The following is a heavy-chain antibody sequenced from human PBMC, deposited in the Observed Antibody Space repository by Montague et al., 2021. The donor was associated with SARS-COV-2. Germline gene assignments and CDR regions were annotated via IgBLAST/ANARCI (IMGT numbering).Heavy chain of an antibody. CDR3: AKDVLSVPAAGGVFDS. V-gene: IGHV3-9*01. Sequence: SLRLSCAASGFSFGDYAMHWVRLASGQGLEWVSGISRDSDKIGYGDSVKGRFIVSRDNAKNSLYLQMNSVRIDDTALYFCAKDVLSVPAAGGVFDSWGQGTLVAVSS. D-gene: IGHD6-13*01. CDR2: ISRDSDKI. J-gene: IGHJ4*02. CDR1: GFSFGDYA.